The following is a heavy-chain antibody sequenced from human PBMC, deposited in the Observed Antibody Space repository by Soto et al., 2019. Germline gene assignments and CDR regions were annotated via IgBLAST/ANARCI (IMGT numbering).Heavy chain of an antibody. CDR2: IYFSGST. Sequence: SETLSLTCSISNGSIGGFYWNWIRQSPEKGLEWIGQIYFSGSTIYSPSFQSRVTLSVDSSKSQVALRLTSVTAADTAVYFCARASGLSIYNWFDPWGQGILVTVS. CDR3: ARASGLSIYNWFDP. V-gene: IGHV4-59*01. D-gene: IGHD3-10*01. J-gene: IGHJ5*02. CDR1: NGSIGGFY.